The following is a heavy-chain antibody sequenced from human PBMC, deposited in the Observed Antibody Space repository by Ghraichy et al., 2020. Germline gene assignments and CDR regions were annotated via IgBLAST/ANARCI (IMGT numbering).Heavy chain of an antibody. J-gene: IGHJ6*02. D-gene: IGHD6-13*01. Sequence: ASVKVSCKASGYTFTGYYMHWVRQAPGQWLEWMGWINPNSGGTNYAQKFQGRVTMTRDTSISTAYMELSRLRSDDTAVYYCARVLYSSSWNPWENYGMDVWGQGTTVTVSS. CDR1: GYTFTGYY. CDR2: INPNSGGT. CDR3: ARVLYSSSWNPWENYGMDV. V-gene: IGHV1-2*02.